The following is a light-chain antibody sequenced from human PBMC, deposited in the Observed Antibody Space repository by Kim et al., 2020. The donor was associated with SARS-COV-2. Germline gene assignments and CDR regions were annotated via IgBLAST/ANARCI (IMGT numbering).Light chain of an antibody. V-gene: IGLV2-14*03. CDR1: SSDVGAYTY. J-gene: IGLJ1*01. Sequence: GQSITISCTGTSSDVGAYTYVTWYQQHPGKAPKLIIYDVSKRPSGVSYRFSGSKSGNTASLTISGLQAEDEAAYYCSSYRSSSTYVFGTGTEVTVL. CDR2: DVS. CDR3: SSYRSSSTYV.